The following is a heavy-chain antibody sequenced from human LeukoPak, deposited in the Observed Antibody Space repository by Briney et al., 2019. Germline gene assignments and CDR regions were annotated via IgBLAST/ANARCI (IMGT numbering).Heavy chain of an antibody. J-gene: IGHJ3*02. V-gene: IGHV1-18*01. CDR3: ARGLQETLAWLKALSAFDI. CDR1: GYTFASYS. Sequence: ASVKVSCKASGYTFASYSISWVRQAPGQGLEGMGWISAYNGNTNYAQKLQGRVTMSTDTSTSTGYMELRSLRSDDTAVYYCARGLQETLAWLKALSAFDIWGQGTMVTVSS. CDR2: ISAYNGNT. D-gene: IGHD5-24*01.